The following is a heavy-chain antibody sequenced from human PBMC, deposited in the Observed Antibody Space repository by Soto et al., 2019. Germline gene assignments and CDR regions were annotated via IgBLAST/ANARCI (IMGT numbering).Heavy chain of an antibody. CDR3: ARVSIVGATVDY. CDR1: GGTFSSYT. Sequence: QVQLVQSGAEVKKPGSSVKVSCKASGGTFSSYTISWVRQAPGQGLEWMGRIIPILGIANYAQKFQGRVTITADKSTSTAYMELSSLSSEDTAVYYCARVSIVGATVDYWGQGTLVTVSS. J-gene: IGHJ4*02. CDR2: IIPILGIA. V-gene: IGHV1-69*02. D-gene: IGHD1-26*01.